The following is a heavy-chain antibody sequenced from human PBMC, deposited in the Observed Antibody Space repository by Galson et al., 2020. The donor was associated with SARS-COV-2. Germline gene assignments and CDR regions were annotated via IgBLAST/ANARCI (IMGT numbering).Heavy chain of an antibody. CDR2: IYYSGST. Sequence: ETSETLSLTCTVSGGSISSGDYYWSWIRQPPGTGLEWIGYIYYSGSTYYNPSLKSRVTISVDTSKNQFSLKLSSVTAADTAVYYCARDRKEYYDYVWGSYRRAYWYFDLWGRGTLVTVSS. CDR3: ARDRKEYYDYVWGSYRRAYWYFDL. V-gene: IGHV4-30-4*01. D-gene: IGHD3-16*02. CDR1: GGSISSGDYY. J-gene: IGHJ2*01.